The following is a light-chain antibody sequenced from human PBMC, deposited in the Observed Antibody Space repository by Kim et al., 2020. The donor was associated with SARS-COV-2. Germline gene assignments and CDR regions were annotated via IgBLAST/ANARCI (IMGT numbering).Light chain of an antibody. CDR1: SSDVGGYKF. Sequence: QSALTQPRSVSGSPGQSVTISCTGTSSDVGGYKFVSWYQQHPGKAPKLLIFDVNKRPSGVPDRFSGSKSGNKASLTISRLQAEDEADYYCCSFAGRYTYVFGTGTKVTVL. J-gene: IGLJ1*01. V-gene: IGLV2-11*01. CDR3: CSFAGRYTYV. CDR2: DVN.